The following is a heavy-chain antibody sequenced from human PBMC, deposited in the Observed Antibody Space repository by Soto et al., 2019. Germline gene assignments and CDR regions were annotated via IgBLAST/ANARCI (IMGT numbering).Heavy chain of an antibody. V-gene: IGHV3-30*18. J-gene: IGHJ6*03. D-gene: IGHD6-13*01. CDR2: ISYDGSNK. CDR1: GFTFSSYG. Sequence: QVQLVESGGGVVQPGRSLRLSCAASGFTFSSYGMHWVRQAPGKGLEWVAVISYDGSNKYYADSVKGRFTISRDNSKNTLYLQMNSLRAEDTAVYYCAKASSSWYKNYYSYMDVWGKGTTVTVSS. CDR3: AKASSSWYKNYYSYMDV.